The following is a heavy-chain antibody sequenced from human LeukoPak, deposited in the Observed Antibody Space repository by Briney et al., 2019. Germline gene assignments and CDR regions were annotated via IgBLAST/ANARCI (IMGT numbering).Heavy chain of an antibody. V-gene: IGHV3-11*04. Sequence: GGSLRLSCAASGFTVSSNYMSWVRQAPGKGLEWVSYISTGGSIIHYADSVKGRFTISRDNAKNSLYLEMNSLRAEDTAIYYCARERYSGYYFDCWGQGTLVTVSS. CDR3: ARERYSGYYFDC. J-gene: IGHJ4*02. D-gene: IGHD5-18*01. CDR1: GFTVSSNY. CDR2: ISTGGSII.